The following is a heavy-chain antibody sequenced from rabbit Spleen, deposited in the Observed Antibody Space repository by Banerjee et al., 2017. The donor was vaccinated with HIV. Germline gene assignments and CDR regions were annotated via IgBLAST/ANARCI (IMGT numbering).Heavy chain of an antibody. Sequence: QSLEESGGDLVKPGASLTLSCTASGFSFSSSYFMCWVRQAPGKGLEWSGCIYGDSSGSTWYASWAKGRFTISKTSSTTVTLQMTSLTAADTATYFCARSYYTSGYGGDTYALDGMDLWGPGTLVTVS. CDR3: ARSYYTSGYGGDTYALDGMDL. CDR2: IYGDSSGST. CDR1: GFSFSSSYF. D-gene: IGHD6-1*01. V-gene: IGHV1S40*01. J-gene: IGHJ6*01.